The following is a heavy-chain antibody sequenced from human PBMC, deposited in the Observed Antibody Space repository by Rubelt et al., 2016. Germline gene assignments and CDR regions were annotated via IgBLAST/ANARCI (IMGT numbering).Heavy chain of an antibody. J-gene: IGHJ4*02. D-gene: IGHD2-21*01. Sequence: TSYAMSWVRQAPGKGLEWVSGISGSGGTTYYADSVKGRFTISRDNSKNTLYLEMNSLRAEDTAVYYCTQNTGDNWGQGTLVTVSS. CDR2: ISGSGGTT. CDR3: TQNTGDN. V-gene: IGHV3-23*01. CDR1: TSYA.